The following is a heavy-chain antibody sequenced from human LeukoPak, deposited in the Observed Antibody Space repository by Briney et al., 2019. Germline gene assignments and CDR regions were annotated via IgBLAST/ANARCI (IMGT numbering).Heavy chain of an antibody. Sequence: SETLSLTCAVSGGSISSSNWWRWVRQPPGKGLEWIGEIYHSGSTNYNPSLKSRVTISGDKSKNQFSLKLSSVTAADTAVYYCAREVGSLDPSNYFDYWGQGTLVTVSS. CDR1: GGSISSSNW. D-gene: IGHD2-2*01. CDR3: AREVGSLDPSNYFDY. J-gene: IGHJ4*02. CDR2: IYHSGST. V-gene: IGHV4-4*02.